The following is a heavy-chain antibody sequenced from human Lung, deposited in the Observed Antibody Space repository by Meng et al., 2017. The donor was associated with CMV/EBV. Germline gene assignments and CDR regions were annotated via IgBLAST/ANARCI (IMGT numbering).Heavy chain of an antibody. CDR1: VYTFTSHG. V-gene: IGHV1-18*01. D-gene: IGHD3-10*01. J-gene: IGHJ4*02. CDR3: ARDHPELGY. Sequence: KGSHKSCVYTFTSHGISGVRQAPGQGLEWRGWISAYNGNTNYAQKLQGRVTMTTDTSTSTAYMELRSLISDDTAVYYCARDHPELGYWGQGTLVTVSS. CDR2: ISAYNGNT.